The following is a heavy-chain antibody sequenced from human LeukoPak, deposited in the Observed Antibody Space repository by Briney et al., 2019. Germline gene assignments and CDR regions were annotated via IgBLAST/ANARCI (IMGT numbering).Heavy chain of an antibody. CDR2: ISWNSGII. CDR3: AKDLFDDILTGDIDY. Sequence: GGSLRLSCAASGFTFDDYAMHWVRQAPAKGLEWVSGISWNSGIIGYADSVKGRFTISRDNAKNSLYLQMNSLRAEDTALYYCAKDLFDDILTGDIDYWGQGTLVTVSS. CDR1: GFTFDDYA. J-gene: IGHJ4*02. D-gene: IGHD3-9*01. V-gene: IGHV3-9*01.